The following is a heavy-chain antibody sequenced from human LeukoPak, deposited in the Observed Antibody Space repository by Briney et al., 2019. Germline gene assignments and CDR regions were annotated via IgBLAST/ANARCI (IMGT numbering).Heavy chain of an antibody. J-gene: IGHJ6*04. Sequence: SSETLSLTCTVSGGSISSSSYYWGWIRQPPGKGLEWIGEINHSGSTNYNPSLKSRVTISVDTSKNQLSLKLSSVTAADTAVHYCARGPKEYGAVGTMDVWGKGTTVTVSS. V-gene: IGHV4-39*07. CDR3: ARGPKEYGAVGTMDV. D-gene: IGHD4-17*01. CDR1: GGSISSSSYY. CDR2: INHSGST.